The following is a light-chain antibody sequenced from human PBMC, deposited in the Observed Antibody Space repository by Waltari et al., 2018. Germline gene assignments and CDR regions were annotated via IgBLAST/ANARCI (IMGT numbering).Light chain of an antibody. V-gene: IGKV3-20*01. CDR2: CAY. Sequence: EIVLTQSPGTLSVSPGERVTVSCRASQTITGSWLTWYHQKPGQAPRLLIYCAYYRAPGIPDRFSGIVSGTDFTLTISRLEPEDSAVYYCQQYDGSVVTFGGGTKVEIK. J-gene: IGKJ4*01. CDR3: QQYDGSVVT. CDR1: QTITGSW.